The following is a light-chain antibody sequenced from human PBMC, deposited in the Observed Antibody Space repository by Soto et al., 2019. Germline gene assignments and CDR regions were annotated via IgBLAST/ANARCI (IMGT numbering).Light chain of an antibody. CDR2: LGS. CDR3: MQALQSPWT. Sequence: DIVVTQSPLSLPVTPGEQASISCRSSHSLLHTNGYYYLDWYLQKPGQSPQLLIYLGSNRASGVPDRFSGSGSGTDFTLKISRVESEDVVLYYCMQALQSPWTFGQGTKVDIQ. CDR1: HSLLHTNGYYY. J-gene: IGKJ1*01. V-gene: IGKV2-28*01.